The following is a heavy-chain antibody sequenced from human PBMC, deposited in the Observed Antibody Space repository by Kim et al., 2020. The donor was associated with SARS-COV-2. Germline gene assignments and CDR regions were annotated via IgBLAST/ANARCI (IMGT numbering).Heavy chain of an antibody. CDR3: EREPYSSTRLDY. J-gene: IGHJ4*02. V-gene: IGHV3-66*01. D-gene: IGHD6-13*01. Sequence: YYADSVKGRFTTARDTSKNTLYLQMNSLRAEHTAVYYCEREPYSSTRLDYWGPGTLVTVSS.